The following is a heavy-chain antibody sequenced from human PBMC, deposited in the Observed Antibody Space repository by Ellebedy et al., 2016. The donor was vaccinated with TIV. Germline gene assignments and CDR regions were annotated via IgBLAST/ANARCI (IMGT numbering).Heavy chain of an antibody. D-gene: IGHD4-17*01. CDR2: VNTFSGNT. CDR1: GYTFTTFC. Sequence: ASVKVSXKASGYTFTTFCITWVRQVPGQGLEWMGFVNTFSGNTKFAQKFQGRVSMTTDSSTHTAYMDLRSLRSDDTAMYYCARSVERDLTATVTNYYYGMDVWGQGTTVTVSS. J-gene: IGHJ6*02. CDR3: ARSVERDLTATVTNYYYGMDV. V-gene: IGHV1-18*04.